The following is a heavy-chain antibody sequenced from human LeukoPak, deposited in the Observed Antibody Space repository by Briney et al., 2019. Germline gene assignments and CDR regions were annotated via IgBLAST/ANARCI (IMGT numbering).Heavy chain of an antibody. CDR1: GCTFSSYN. V-gene: IGHV3-21*01. J-gene: IGHJ4*02. Sequence: GGSLRLSCAASGCTFSSYNMDWVRRAPGKGLEWVSFIDSSSRYIYQADSVKGRFTISRDKAKSSVFLQMNSLRAEDTAVYYCARVGGHCTSTSCPPPDYWGQGTLVTVSS. CDR2: IDSSSRYI. D-gene: IGHD2-2*01. CDR3: ARVGGHCTSTSCPPPDY.